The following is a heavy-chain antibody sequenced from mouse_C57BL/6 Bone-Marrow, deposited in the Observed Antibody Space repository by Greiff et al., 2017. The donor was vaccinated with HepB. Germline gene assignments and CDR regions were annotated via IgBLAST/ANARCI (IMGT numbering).Heavy chain of an antibody. V-gene: IGHV1-64*01. D-gene: IGHD2-2*01. CDR3: ARKKVGVTTGVFYY. Sequence: QVQLQQPGAELVKPGASVKLSCKASGYTFTSYWMHWVKQRPGQGLEWIGMIHPNSGSTNYNEKFKSKATLTVDKSSSTAYMQLSSLTSEDFAVYYGARKKVGVTTGVFYYWGQGTTLTVSS. J-gene: IGHJ2*01. CDR2: IHPNSGST. CDR1: GYTFTSYW.